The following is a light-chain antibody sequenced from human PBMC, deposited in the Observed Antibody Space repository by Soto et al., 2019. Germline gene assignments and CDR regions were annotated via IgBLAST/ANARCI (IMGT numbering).Light chain of an antibody. V-gene: IGKV3-20*01. CDR3: QQYSSLPRT. Sequence: EIVLTQYPGTLSLSAGERATLSCRASQSVSGKYLAWYHQRPGQAPRVLMHSASSRATGIPDRFTGSGSGTDFTLTITRLEHEDFGVYDCQQYSSLPRTFGQGTKVDIK. CDR2: SAS. CDR1: QSVSGKY. J-gene: IGKJ1*01.